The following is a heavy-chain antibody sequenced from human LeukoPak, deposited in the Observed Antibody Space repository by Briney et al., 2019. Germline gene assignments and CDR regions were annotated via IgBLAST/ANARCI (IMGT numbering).Heavy chain of an antibody. J-gene: IGHJ5*02. CDR3: ARASISIFGVIIIPKWFDP. CDR2: ISPNSGAT. CDR1: GYTFTGYY. Sequence: ASVKVSCKASGYTFTGYYLHWVRQAPGQGLEWMGWISPNSGATNFAQKFRGRVTMTRDTSISTAYMELSRLRSDDTAVYYCARASISIFGVIIIPKWFDPCGQGTLVTVSS. V-gene: IGHV1-2*02. D-gene: IGHD3-3*01.